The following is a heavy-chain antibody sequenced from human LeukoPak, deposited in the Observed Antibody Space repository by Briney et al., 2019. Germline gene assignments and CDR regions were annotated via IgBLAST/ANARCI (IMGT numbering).Heavy chain of an antibody. V-gene: IGHV4-59*08. J-gene: IGHJ4*02. Sequence: PSETLSLTCTVSGGSISSYFWTWIRQPPGKGLEWIGYIYYSDSGNTNYNPSLKSRVTISVDTSKNQFSLKLSSVTAADTAVYYCARQPRGGSYRAFFDYWGQGTLVTVSS. CDR3: ARQPRGGSYRAFFDY. D-gene: IGHD1-26*01. CDR2: IYYSDSGNT. CDR1: GGSISSYF.